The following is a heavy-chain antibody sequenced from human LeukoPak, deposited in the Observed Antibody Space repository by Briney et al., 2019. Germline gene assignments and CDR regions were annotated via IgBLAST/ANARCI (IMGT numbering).Heavy chain of an antibody. V-gene: IGHV3-23*01. CDR1: GFTFSSYA. J-gene: IGHJ4*02. D-gene: IGHD4-17*01. CDR3: ARVKDYGDYGFDY. CDR2: ISGSGGST. Sequence: GGSLRLSCAASGFTFSSYAMSWVRQAPGKGLEWVSAISGSGGSTYYADSVKGRFTISRDNSKNTLYLQMNSLRAEDTAVYYCARVKDYGDYGFDYWGQGTLVTVSS.